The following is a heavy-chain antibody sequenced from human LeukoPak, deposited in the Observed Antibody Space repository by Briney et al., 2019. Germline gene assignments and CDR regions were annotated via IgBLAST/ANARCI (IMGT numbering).Heavy chain of an antibody. CDR3: ANRGVDY. V-gene: IGHV3-23*01. Sequence: PGGSLRLSCAASGFTFSTYGMTWVRQAPGKGPEWVSAISTSARTYYADSVKGRFTISRDNSKSTLYLQMNSLRAEDTAVYYCANRGVDYWGQGTLVTVSS. D-gene: IGHD3-10*01. J-gene: IGHJ4*02. CDR1: GFTFSTYG. CDR2: ISTSART.